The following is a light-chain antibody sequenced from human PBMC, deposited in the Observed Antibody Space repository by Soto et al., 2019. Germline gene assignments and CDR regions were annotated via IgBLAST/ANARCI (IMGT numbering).Light chain of an antibody. V-gene: IGKV3-15*01. Sequence: EGVMTPSPATLSVSPGDRAILSCMASHSVNTNLAWYQLRPGQPPRLLIYGASTRASDVPGRFSGSGSGTDFTLTISSLEPEDFAVYYCQQRSNWPINCGQGTRLEIK. CDR1: HSVNTN. CDR2: GAS. J-gene: IGKJ5*01. CDR3: QQRSNWPIN.